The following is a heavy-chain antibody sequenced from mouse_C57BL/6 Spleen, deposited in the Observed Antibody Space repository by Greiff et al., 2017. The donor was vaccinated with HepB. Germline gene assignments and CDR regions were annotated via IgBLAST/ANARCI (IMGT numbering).Heavy chain of an antibody. CDR2: IYPGDGDT. CDR1: GYAFSSSW. V-gene: IGHV1-82*01. J-gene: IGHJ2*01. D-gene: IGHD1-1*01. Sequence: QVQLKQSGPELVKPGASVKISCKASGYAFSSSWMNWVKQRPGKGLEWIGRIYPGDGDTNYNGKFKGKATLTADKSSSTAYMQLSSLTSEDSAVYFCAGGNYYGSSFHFDYWGQGTTLTVSS. CDR3: AGGNYYGSSFHFDY.